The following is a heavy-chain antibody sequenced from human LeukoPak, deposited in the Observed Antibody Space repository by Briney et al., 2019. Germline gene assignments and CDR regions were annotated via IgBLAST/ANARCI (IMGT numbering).Heavy chain of an antibody. CDR2: IYYSGST. J-gene: IGHJ4*02. CDR1: GGSISSYY. CDR3: ASSRGHGSGSYYKTANFYFDY. V-gene: IGHV4-59*08. D-gene: IGHD3-10*01. Sequence: SETLSLTCTVSGGSISSYYWSWIRQPPGKGLEWIGYIYYSGSTNYNPSLKSRVTISVDTSKNQFSLKLSSVTAADTAVYYCASSRGHGSGSYYKTANFYFDYWGQGTLVTVSS.